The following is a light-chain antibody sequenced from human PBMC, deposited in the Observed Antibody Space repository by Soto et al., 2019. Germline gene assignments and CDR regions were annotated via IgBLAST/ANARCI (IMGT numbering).Light chain of an antibody. CDR3: QQYSDYSTWT. V-gene: IGKV1-5*01. CDR2: DAS. J-gene: IGKJ1*01. CDR1: QSISRW. Sequence: DIPMTQSPSTLSASVGDRVTITCRASQSISRWLAWYQQKPGKAPKVLIWDASSLQRGVPSRFSGSGSGTEFTLTISSLQPDDFATYYCQQYSDYSTWTFGQGTKVDIK.